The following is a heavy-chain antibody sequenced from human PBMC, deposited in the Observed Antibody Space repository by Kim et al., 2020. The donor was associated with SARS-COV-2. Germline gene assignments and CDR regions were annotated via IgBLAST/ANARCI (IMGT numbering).Heavy chain of an antibody. V-gene: IGHV3-21*01. Sequence: GGSLKLSCAASGFTFSSYSMNWVRQAPGKGLEWVSSISSSSSYIYYADSVKGRFTISRDNAKNSLYLQMNSLRAEDTAVYYCARDGGYSGSWLDYWGQGTLVTVSS. CDR3: ARDGGYSGSWLDY. J-gene: IGHJ4*02. CDR1: GFTFSSYS. CDR2: ISSSSSYI. D-gene: IGHD1-26*01.